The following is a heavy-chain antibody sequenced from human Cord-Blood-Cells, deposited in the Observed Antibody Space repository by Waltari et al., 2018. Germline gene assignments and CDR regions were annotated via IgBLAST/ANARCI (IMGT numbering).Heavy chain of an antibody. CDR3: ARVTTDILTGYFKYYFDY. CDR2: ISSSSSYI. J-gene: IGHJ4*02. CDR1: GFTFISDS. V-gene: IGHV3-21*01. Sequence: EVQLVESGGGLVKPGGSLRLSCAASGFTFISDSMNWVRQAPGKGLEWVSSISSSSSYIYYADSVKGRFTISRDNAKNSLYLQMNSLRAEDTAVYYCARVTTDILTGYFKYYFDYWGQGTLVTVSS. D-gene: IGHD3-9*01.